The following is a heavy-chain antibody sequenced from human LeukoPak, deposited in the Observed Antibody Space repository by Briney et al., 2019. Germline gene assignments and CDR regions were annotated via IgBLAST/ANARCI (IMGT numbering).Heavy chain of an antibody. CDR1: GYTFTGYY. V-gene: IGHV1-2*02. CDR3: ARDQPRIAAAADAFDI. D-gene: IGHD6-13*01. CDR2: INPNSGGT. Sequence: ASVKVSCKASGYTFTGYYMHWVRQAPGQGLEWMGWINPNSGGTNYAQKFQGRVTMTRDTSISTAYMELSRLRFDDTAVYYCARDQPRIAAAADAFDIWGQGTMVTVSS. J-gene: IGHJ3*02.